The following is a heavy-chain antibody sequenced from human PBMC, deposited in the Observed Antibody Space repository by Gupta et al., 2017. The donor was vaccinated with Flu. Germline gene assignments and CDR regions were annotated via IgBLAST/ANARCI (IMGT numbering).Heavy chain of an antibody. D-gene: IGHD3-3*01. J-gene: IGHJ4*02. CDR3: ARVPLNYDLSIGYLGHYFDH. CDR2: IYHNGTA. Sequence: QVYLQESGPGLVKSSQTLSLTCSISGASIRNGGYFYSWIRQRPGKGLEWLGYIYHNGTAYDNPSLKSRLSLLVDTTKNSFSLNVRSVTAADTATYYCARVPLNYDLSIGYLGHYFDHWGQGTSVTVSS. V-gene: IGHV4-31*03. CDR1: GASIRNGGYF.